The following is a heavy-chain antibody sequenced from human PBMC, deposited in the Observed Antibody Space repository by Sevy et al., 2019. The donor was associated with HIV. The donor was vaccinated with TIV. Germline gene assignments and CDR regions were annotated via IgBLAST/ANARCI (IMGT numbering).Heavy chain of an antibody. CDR1: GGSISSSSYY. Sequence: SETLSLTCTVSGGSISSSSYYWGWIRQPPGKGLEWIAIIYYSGSTYYNPSLKSRVSIFIDTSKNQFSLKLSPLTAADTALYYCARLSLSRGVTTGSYYFDYWGQGTLVTVSS. V-gene: IGHV4-39*01. CDR2: IYYSGST. CDR3: ARLSLSRGVTTGSYYFDY. J-gene: IGHJ4*02. D-gene: IGHD1-1*01.